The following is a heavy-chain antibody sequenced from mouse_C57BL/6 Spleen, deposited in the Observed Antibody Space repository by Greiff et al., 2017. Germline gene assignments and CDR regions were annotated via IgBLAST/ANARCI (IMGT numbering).Heavy chain of an antibody. V-gene: IGHV1-54*01. Sequence: QVQLQQSGAELVRPGTSVKVSCKASGYAFTNYLIEWVKQRPGQGLEWIGVINPGSGGTNYNEKFKGKATLTADKSSSTAYMQLSSLTSEDSTVYFCGRSGFTCALDYWGQGTSVTVAS. CDR2: INPGSGGT. D-gene: IGHD1-1*01. J-gene: IGHJ4*01. CDR1: GYAFTNYL. CDR3: GRSGFTCALDY.